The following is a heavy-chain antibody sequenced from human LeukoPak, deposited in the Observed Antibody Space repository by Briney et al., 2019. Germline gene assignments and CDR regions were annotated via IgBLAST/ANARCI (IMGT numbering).Heavy chain of an antibody. Sequence: ASVKVSCKASGYTFTSYAMNWVRQAPGQELECMGWINTNTGNPTYAQGFTGRFVFSLDTSVSTAYLQISSLKGEDTAVYYCARDIGIAVAGPWFDPWGQGTLVTVSS. J-gene: IGHJ5*02. CDR2: INTNTGNP. D-gene: IGHD6-19*01. V-gene: IGHV7-4-1*02. CDR3: ARDIGIAVAGPWFDP. CDR1: GYTFTSYA.